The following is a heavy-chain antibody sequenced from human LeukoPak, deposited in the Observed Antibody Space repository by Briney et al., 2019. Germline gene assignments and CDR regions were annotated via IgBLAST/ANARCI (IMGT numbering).Heavy chain of an antibody. J-gene: IGHJ4*02. Sequence: SGTLSLTCAVSGGSISSSNWWSWVRQPAGKGLEWIGEIYHSGSTNYNPSLKSRVTISVDKSKNQFSLKLSSVTAADTAVYYCARETRDYYGSGSYSFDYWGQGTLVTVSS. CDR3: ARETRDYYGSGSYSFDY. CDR2: IYHSGST. D-gene: IGHD3-10*01. V-gene: IGHV4-4*02. CDR1: GGSISSSNW.